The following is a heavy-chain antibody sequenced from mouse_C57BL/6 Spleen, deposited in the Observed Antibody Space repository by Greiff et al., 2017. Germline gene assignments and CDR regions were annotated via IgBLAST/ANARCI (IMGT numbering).Heavy chain of an antibody. CDR1: GFTFTDYY. V-gene: IGHV7-3*01. Sequence: DVMLVESGGGLVQPGGSLSLSCAASGFTFTDYYMSWVRQPPGKALEWLGFIRNKANGYTTEYSASVKGRFTISRDNSQSILYLQMNALRAEDSATYYCARYRYYGSSSGFAYWGQGTLVTVSA. CDR3: ARYRYYGSSSGFAY. J-gene: IGHJ3*01. CDR2: IRNKANGYTT. D-gene: IGHD1-1*01.